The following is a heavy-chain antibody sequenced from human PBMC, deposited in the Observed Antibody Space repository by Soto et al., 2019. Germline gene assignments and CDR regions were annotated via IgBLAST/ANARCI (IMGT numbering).Heavy chain of an antibody. CDR1: CFTLYSST. J-gene: IGHJ4*02. V-gene: IGHV3-23*01. Sequence: SLTLSFAASCFTLYSSTMSWVRQAPGKGLEWVSAISTTGGNTLYADSVKGRFTISRDNSKNTLYLQMNSLRAEDTAIYYCAKPSGGSYPESRVFDSWGQGTRVTVSS. D-gene: IGHD1-26*01. CDR2: ISTTGGNT. CDR3: AKPSGGSYPESRVFDS.